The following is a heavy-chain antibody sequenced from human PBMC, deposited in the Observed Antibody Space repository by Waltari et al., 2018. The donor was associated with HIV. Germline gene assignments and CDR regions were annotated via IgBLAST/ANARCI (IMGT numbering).Heavy chain of an antibody. CDR3: TTGDYYGSGSY. D-gene: IGHD3-10*01. J-gene: IGHJ4*02. Sequence: EVQLVESGGGLVKPGGSLRLSCAASGFTFSNAWMSWVRQAPGKGLEWVGRIKSKTEGGTTDYAAPVKGRFTISRDDSKNTLYLQMNSLKTEDTAVYYCTTGDYYGSGSYWGQGTLVTVSS. CDR2: IKSKTEGGTT. V-gene: IGHV3-15*01. CDR1: GFTFSNAW.